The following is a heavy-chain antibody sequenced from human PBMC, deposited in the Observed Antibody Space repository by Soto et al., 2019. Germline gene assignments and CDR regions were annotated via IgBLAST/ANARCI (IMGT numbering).Heavy chain of an antibody. CDR2: ISYDGSNK. V-gene: IGHV3-30-3*01. CDR3: ARDRTVSVPYSSSSGDFDY. D-gene: IGHD6-6*01. CDR1: GFTFSSYA. J-gene: IGHJ4*02. Sequence: GGSLRLSCAASGFTFSSYAMHWVRQAPGKGLEWVAVISYDGSNKYYADSVKGRFTISRDNSKNTLYLQMNSLRAEDTAVYYCARDRTVSVPYSSSSGDFDYWGQGTLVTSPQ.